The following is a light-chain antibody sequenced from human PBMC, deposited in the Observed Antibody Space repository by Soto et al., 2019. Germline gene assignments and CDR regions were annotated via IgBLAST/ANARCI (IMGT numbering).Light chain of an antibody. J-gene: IGKJ5*01. Sequence: DIQMTQSPSTLSASVGDRVSFTCRASHYISMWLAWYQQKPGKPPQLLIYAASTLQSGVPSRFSGSGSGTDFTLTISGLQPEDLATYYCQSYNTARPTFGQGTRLGIK. CDR3: QSYNTARPT. CDR2: AAS. CDR1: HYISMW. V-gene: IGKV1-27*01.